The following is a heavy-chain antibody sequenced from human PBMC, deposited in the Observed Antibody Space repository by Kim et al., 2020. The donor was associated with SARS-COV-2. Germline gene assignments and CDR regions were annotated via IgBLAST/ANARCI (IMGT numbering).Heavy chain of an antibody. CDR3: ARVSRQPLMVRGVSGRNNWFDP. CDR2: INHSGST. V-gene: IGHV4-34*01. Sequence: SETLSLTCAVYGGSFSGYYWSWIRQPPGKGLEWIGEINHSGSTNYNPSLKSRVTISVDTSKNQFSLKLSSVTAADTAVYYCARVSRQPLMVRGVSGRNNWFDPWGQGTLVTVSS. J-gene: IGHJ5*02. D-gene: IGHD3-10*01. CDR1: GGSFSGYY.